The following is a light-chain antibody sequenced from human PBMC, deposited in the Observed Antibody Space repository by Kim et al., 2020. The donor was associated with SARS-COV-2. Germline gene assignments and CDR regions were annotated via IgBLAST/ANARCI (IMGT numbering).Light chain of an antibody. V-gene: IGKV3-20*01. CDR3: QQYGRSPRN. CDR1: ESVTSTY. Sequence: PPGERATLSCRASESVTSTYLAWYQHKPGQAPRLLIFGASSRATGIPDRFNGSGSGTDFTLTISKLEPEDFAVYYCQQYGRSPRNFGPGTKVDIK. CDR2: GAS. J-gene: IGKJ2*01.